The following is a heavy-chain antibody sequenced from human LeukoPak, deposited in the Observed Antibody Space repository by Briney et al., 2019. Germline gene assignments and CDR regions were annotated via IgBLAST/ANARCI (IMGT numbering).Heavy chain of an antibody. D-gene: IGHD5-18*01. CDR1: GGSFSGYY. CDR3: ARVVDSYGKMYYYYYGMDV. J-gene: IGHJ6*02. CDR2: INHSGST. V-gene: IGHV4-34*01. Sequence: SETLSLTCAVYGGSFSGYYWSWLRQPPGKGLEWIGEINHSGSTNYNPSLKSRVTISVDTSKNQFSLKLSSVTAADTAVYYCARVVDSYGKMYYYYYGMDVWGQGTTVTVSS.